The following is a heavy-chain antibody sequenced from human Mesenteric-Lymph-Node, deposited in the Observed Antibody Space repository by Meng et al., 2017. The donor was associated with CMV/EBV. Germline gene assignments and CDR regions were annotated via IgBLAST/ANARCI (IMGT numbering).Heavy chain of an antibody. D-gene: IGHD1-26*01. J-gene: IGHJ4*02. CDR3: ARVRAGSNYYDY. CDR1: GFTFSSYS. CDR2: ISGGSVTI. Sequence: GGSLRLSCAASGFTFSSYSMNWVRQVPGKGLEWISHISGGSVTIYYADSLKGRFIVSRDNAKNSLYLQMNSLRVDDTAVYYCARVRAGSNYYDYWGQGTLVTVSS. V-gene: IGHV3-48*04.